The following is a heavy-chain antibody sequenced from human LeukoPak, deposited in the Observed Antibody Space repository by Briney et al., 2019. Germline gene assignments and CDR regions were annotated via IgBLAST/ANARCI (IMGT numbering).Heavy chain of an antibody. Sequence: SETLSLTCAVSGGSISSNSYYWGWIRQPPGKGLEWIGSIYYSGSTYYNPSLKSRVTISVDTSKNQFSLKLSSVTAADTAVYYCARDRVKGYYGSGSYFYYWGQGTLVTVSS. CDR3: ARDRVKGYYGSGSYFYY. J-gene: IGHJ4*02. CDR1: GGSISSNSYY. CDR2: IYYSGST. D-gene: IGHD3-10*01. V-gene: IGHV4-39*02.